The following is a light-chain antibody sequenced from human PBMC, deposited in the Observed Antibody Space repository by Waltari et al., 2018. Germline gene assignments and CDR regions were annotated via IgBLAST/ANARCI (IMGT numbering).Light chain of an antibody. CDR3: SSQSSNNVVL. Sequence: QSALTQPASVSGSPGHSLTIFCTGTSNDVGGYNSVLWYQEHPGQSPRVIIYDVSDRPSGVSDRFSGSKSGNTASLTISGLQAEDEADYYCSSQSSNNVVLFGGGTKLTVL. V-gene: IGLV2-14*01. CDR1: SNDVGGYNS. J-gene: IGLJ2*01. CDR2: DVS.